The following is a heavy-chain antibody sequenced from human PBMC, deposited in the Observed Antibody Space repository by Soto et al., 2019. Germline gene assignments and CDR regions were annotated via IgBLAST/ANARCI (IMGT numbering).Heavy chain of an antibody. CDR3: AREGDGSSHDALYT. V-gene: IGHV1-18*01. CDR1: GFTDNIYG. CDR2: ISVYNGNT. J-gene: IGHJ3*02. D-gene: IGHD2-21*01. Sequence: QVQVVQSGGEVKKPGASVKVSCKTSGFTDNIYGITWVRQAPGQGLQWMGWISVYNGNTKSAQNVQGRITMTAETSTNTVYMELKRLRSDDTAMYYCAREGDGSSHDALYTWGQGTMVTVSS.